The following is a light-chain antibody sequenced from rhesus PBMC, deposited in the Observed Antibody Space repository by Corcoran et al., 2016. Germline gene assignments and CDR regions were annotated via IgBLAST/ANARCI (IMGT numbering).Light chain of an antibody. CDR1: QSLVHSDGNTY. V-gene: IGKV2-64*01. J-gene: IGKJ1*01. CDR2: KVS. CDR3: GQGTHWPT. Sequence: DVLMTQSPLSLPITPGQPASISCTSSQSLVHSDGNTYLSWYQQKPGQPPGHLIYKVSNRDSGVPDRFNGSGAGTDFTLKSSRVEAEDIGVYYCGQGTHWPTFGQGTKVDI.